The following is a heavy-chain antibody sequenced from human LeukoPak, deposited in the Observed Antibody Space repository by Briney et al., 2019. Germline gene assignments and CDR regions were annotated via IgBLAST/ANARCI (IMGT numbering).Heavy chain of an antibody. V-gene: IGHV3-7*01. J-gene: IGHJ6*03. Sequence: GGSLRLSCAASGFTFSSYWMSWVRQAPGKGLEWVANIKQDGSEKYYVDSVKGRFTISRDNAKNSLYLQMNSLRAEDTAVYYCARALFSYYYYMDVWGKGTTVTISS. CDR2: IKQDGSEK. CDR1: GFTFSSYW. D-gene: IGHD2/OR15-2a*01. CDR3: ARALFSYYYYMDV.